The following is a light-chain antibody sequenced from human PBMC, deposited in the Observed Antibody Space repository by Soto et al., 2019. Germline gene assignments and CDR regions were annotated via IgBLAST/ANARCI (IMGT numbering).Light chain of an antibody. V-gene: IGLV4-69*01. J-gene: IGLJ2*01. CDR1: SGHSSYA. Sequence: QPVLTQSPSASASLGASVRLTCTLRSGHSSYAIAWHQQQPEKGPRFLMRLDNDGSHIKGDGIPDLLSGPSSGAERYLTSAGLQSHDDADYYCYTWGTGFQVLGGGTKLTVL. CDR3: YTWGTGFQV. CDR2: LDNDGSH.